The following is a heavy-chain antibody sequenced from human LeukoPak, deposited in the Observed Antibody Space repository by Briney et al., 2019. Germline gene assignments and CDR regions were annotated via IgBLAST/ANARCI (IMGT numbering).Heavy chain of an antibody. CDR3: AKDEAWRPAAD. D-gene: IGHD2-2*01. V-gene: IGHV3-23*01. CDR2: ITGSGDSA. Sequence: GGSLRLSCAPSGFTFTNYAMSWVRQAPGKGLEWVSSITGSGDSAYYADSVKGRFTISGDNSKDTLYLQMNSLKAEDTAIYFCAKDEAWRPAADWGQGTLVTVSS. CDR1: GFTFTNYA. J-gene: IGHJ4*02.